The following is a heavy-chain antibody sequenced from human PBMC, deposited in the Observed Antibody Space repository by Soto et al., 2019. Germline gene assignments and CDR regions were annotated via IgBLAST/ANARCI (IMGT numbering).Heavy chain of an antibody. CDR2: ISGSGGST. J-gene: IGHJ4*02. CDR1: GFTFSSYA. V-gene: IGHV3-23*01. D-gene: IGHD6-13*01. CDR3: ATSRTYSSSWYALNDY. Sequence: PGGSLRLSCAAAGFTFSSYAMSWVRQAPGKGLEWVSAISGSGGSTYYAASVKGRFTISRDNSKNTLYLQMNSLRAEDTAVYYCATSRTYSSSWYALNDYWGQGTLVTVSS.